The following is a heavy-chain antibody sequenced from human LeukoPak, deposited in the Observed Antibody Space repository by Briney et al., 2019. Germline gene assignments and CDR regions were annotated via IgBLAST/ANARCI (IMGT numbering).Heavy chain of an antibody. V-gene: IGHV4-34*01. CDR2: INHSGST. D-gene: IGHD2-2*01. CDR1: GWSFSSYY. Sequence: SETLSLTCAVYGWSFSSYYWSWIRQPPGKGLEWIGEINHSGSTNYNPSLKSRVTISVDTSKNQFSLKLSSVTAADTAVYYCASFGRGVPAAIPSYWGQGTLVTVSS. J-gene: IGHJ4*02. CDR3: ASFGRGVPAAIPSY.